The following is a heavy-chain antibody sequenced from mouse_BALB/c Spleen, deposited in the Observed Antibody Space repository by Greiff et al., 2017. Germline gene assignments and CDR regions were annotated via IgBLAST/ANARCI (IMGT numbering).Heavy chain of an antibody. CDR1: GISITTGNYR. D-gene: IGHD1-2*01. J-gene: IGHJ4*01. V-gene: IGHV3-5*02. CDR3: ARDTTAMDY. Sequence: EVKLMESGPGLVKPSQTVSLTCTVTGISITTGNYRWSWIRQFPGHKLEWIGYIYYSGTITYNPSLTSRTTITRDTSKNQFFLEMNTLTAEDTATYYCARDTTAMDYWGQGTSVTVSA. CDR2: IYYSGTI.